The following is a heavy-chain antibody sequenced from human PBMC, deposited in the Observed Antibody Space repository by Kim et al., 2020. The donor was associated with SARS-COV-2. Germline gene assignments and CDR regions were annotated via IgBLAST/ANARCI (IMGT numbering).Heavy chain of an antibody. CDR1: ECTFSNYW. CDR3: AKQTYRSYGMDV. J-gene: IGHJ6*02. Sequence: GESLRLSCAASECTFSNYWMHWVRQAPGKGLVWVSRINSDGSTTNYADSVKGRFAVSRDNAKNTLYLQMHSLRAEDTAVYYCAKQTYRSYGMDVWGQGTTVTVSS. CDR2: INSDGSTT. V-gene: IGHV3-74*01. D-gene: IGHD1-26*01.